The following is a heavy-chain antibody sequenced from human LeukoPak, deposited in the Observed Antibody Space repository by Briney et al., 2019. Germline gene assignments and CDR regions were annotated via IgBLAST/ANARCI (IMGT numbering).Heavy chain of an antibody. Sequence: ASVKVSCKASGYTFTGYYMHWVRQAPGQGLEYLGWINPNGGGTNFPQKFQGWVTLTIDTSVNTGYMEITKLTSDDTAVYYCARIITSTWYNEFDCWGQGTLVAVSS. J-gene: IGHJ4*02. CDR1: GYTFTGYY. V-gene: IGHV1-2*04. D-gene: IGHD1-14*01. CDR2: INPNGGGT. CDR3: ARIITSTWYNEFDC.